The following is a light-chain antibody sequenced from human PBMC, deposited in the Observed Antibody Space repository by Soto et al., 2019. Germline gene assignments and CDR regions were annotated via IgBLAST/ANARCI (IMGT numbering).Light chain of an antibody. CDR1: QSVSGSY. V-gene: IGKV3-20*01. Sequence: EIVLTQSPGTLSLSPGERATLSCRASQSVSGSYLAWYQQKPGQAPRLLIYGASSRPTGIPDRFIGSGSGTDFTINISSLELADFAVSYCQQHGSSPLAFGGGTKVEIK. J-gene: IGKJ4*01. CDR2: GAS. CDR3: QQHGSSPLA.